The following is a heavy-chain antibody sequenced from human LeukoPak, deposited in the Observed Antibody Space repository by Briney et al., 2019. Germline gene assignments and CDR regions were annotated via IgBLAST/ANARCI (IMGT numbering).Heavy chain of an antibody. CDR3: ARDLIVGATSSFDY. D-gene: IGHD1-26*01. CDR1: GGSISSYY. CDR2: IYYSGST. J-gene: IGHJ4*02. V-gene: IGHV4-59*12. Sequence: KPSETLSLTCTVSGGSISSYYWSWIRQPPGKGLEWIGYIYYSGSTYYNPSLKSRVTISVDTSKNQFSLKLSSVTAADTAVYYCARDLIVGATSSFDYWGQGTLVTVSS.